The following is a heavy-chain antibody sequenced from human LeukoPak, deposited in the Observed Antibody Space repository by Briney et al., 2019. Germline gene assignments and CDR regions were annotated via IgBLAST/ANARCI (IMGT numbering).Heavy chain of an antibody. CDR2: IRDDGSNK. CDR3: AKAPGYSYGSPYYYYMDV. V-gene: IGHV3-30*02. D-gene: IGHD5-18*01. J-gene: IGHJ6*03. Sequence: GGSLRLSCAASGFTFSSYGMHWVRQAPGKGLEGVAFIRDDGSNKYYADSVKGRFTISRDNSKNTLYLQMNSLRAEDTAVYYCAKAPGYSYGSPYYYYMDVWGKGTTVTVSS. CDR1: GFTFSSYG.